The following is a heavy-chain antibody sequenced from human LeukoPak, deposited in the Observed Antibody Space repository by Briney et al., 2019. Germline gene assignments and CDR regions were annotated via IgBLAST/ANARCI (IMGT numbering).Heavy chain of an antibody. V-gene: IGHV3-33*08. Sequence: GGSLRLSCAASGFTFSSYGMHWVRQAPGKGLEWVAVIWYDGSNKYYADSVKGRFTISRDNSKNTLYLQMNSLRAEDTAVYYCASQGYCSSTSCYTPDNWFDPWGQGTLVTVSS. J-gene: IGHJ5*02. CDR1: GFTFSSYG. CDR2: IWYDGSNK. D-gene: IGHD2-2*02. CDR3: ASQGYCSSTSCYTPDNWFDP.